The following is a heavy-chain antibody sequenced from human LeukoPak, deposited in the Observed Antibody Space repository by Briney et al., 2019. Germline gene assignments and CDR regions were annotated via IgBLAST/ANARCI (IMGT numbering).Heavy chain of an antibody. D-gene: IGHD6-19*01. V-gene: IGHV3-30*18. CDR3: AKDSLSYSSGWYMGYFDY. J-gene: IGHJ4*02. CDR2: ISYDGGNK. CDR1: GFTFGSCG. Sequence: GGSQRLSCAASGFTFGSCGMHWVRQAPGRGLGWVTFISYDGGNKDYADSVKGRFTISRDNSKNTLYLQMNSLRPEDTAVYYCAKDSLSYSSGWYMGYFDYWGQGTLVTVSS.